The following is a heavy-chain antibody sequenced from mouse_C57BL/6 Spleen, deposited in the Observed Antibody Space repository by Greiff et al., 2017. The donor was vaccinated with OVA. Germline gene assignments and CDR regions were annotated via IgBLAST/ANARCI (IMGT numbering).Heavy chain of an antibody. D-gene: IGHD3-2*02. CDR1: GYTFTSYW. CDR3: ARAQDAPGFAY. J-gene: IGHJ3*01. V-gene: IGHV1-69*01. CDR2: IDPSDSYT. Sequence: VQLKQPGAELVMPGASVKLSCKASGYTFTSYWMHWVKQRPGQGLEWIGEIDPSDSYTNYNQKFKGKSTLTVDKSSSTAYMQLSSLTSEDSAVYYCARAQDAPGFAYWGQGTLVTVSA.